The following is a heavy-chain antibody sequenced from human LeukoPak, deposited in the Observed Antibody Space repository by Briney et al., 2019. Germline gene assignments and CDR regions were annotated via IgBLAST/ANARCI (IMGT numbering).Heavy chain of an antibody. CDR3: ARTYYYDSSGYYGAFDI. Sequence: GGSLRLSCAASGFTFSNAWMSWVRQAPGKGLEWVSVIYSDGDSYYADSVKGRFTISRDNAKNSLYLQMNSLRAEDTAVYYCARTYYYDSSGYYGAFDIWGQGTMVTVSS. CDR1: GFTFSNAW. V-gene: IGHV3-66*01. D-gene: IGHD3-22*01. J-gene: IGHJ3*02. CDR2: IYSDGDS.